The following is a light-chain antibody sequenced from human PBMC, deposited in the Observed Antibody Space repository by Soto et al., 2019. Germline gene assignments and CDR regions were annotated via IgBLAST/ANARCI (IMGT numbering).Light chain of an antibody. CDR2: AAS. CDR3: QQYNNWPRT. Sequence: EIVLTQSPDTLSLSPGERATLSCRASQSVSTDSLAWYQQRPGQAPRPLIYAASRRATGTPDRFSGSGSGTDFTLTISSLQSEDFAVYYCQQYNNWPRTFGQGTKVEIK. J-gene: IGKJ1*01. CDR1: QSVSTDS. V-gene: IGKV3-20*01.